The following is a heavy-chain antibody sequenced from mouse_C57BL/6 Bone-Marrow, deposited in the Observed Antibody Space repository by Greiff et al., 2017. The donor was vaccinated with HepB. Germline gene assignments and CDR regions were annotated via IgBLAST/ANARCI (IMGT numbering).Heavy chain of an antibody. CDR2: IDPSDSYT. CDR3: ATHYYGSSYWYFDV. D-gene: IGHD1-1*01. CDR1: GYTFTSYW. J-gene: IGHJ1*03. Sequence: VQLQQPGAELVMPGASVKLSCKASGYTFTSYWMHWVKQRPGQGLEWIGEIDPSDSYTNYNQKFKGKSTLTVDKSSSTAYMQLSSLTSEDSAVYYCATHYYGSSYWYFDVWGTGTTVTVSS. V-gene: IGHV1-69*01.